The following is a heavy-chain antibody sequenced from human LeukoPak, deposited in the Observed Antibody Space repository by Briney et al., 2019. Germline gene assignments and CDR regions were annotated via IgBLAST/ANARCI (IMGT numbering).Heavy chain of an antibody. D-gene: IGHD4-17*01. CDR1: GGSINSYY. J-gene: IGHJ4*02. CDR2: IYTSGST. V-gene: IGHV4-4*07. Sequence: PSETLSLTCTVSGGSINSYYWSWIRQPAGKGLEGIGRIYTSGSTNYNPSLKSRVTMSVDTSKNQFSLKLSSVTAADTAVYYCARGDGDYVDYYFDYWGQGTLVTVSS. CDR3: ARGDGDYVDYYFDY.